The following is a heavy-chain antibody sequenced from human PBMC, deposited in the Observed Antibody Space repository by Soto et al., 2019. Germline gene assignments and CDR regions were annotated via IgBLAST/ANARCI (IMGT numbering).Heavy chain of an antibody. CDR3: ASHDPGARFDP. CDR1: RYIFTAYF. Sequence: QVQLAQSGAEVKKPGASVKVSCKAPRYIFTAYFMHWVRQAPEQGLEWMGWINPNNGATHYGLSFQGRVTMTRDTSISTAYLELSSLRSDDTTVYYCASHDPGARFDPWGQGNLVIVSS. V-gene: IGHV1-2*02. D-gene: IGHD3-3*01. CDR2: INPNNGAT. J-gene: IGHJ5*02.